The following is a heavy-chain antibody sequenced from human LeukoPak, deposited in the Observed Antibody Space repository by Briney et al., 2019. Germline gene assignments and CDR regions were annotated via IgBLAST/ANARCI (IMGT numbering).Heavy chain of an antibody. J-gene: IGHJ4*02. CDR2: IYYSGST. CDR1: GGSISSYY. D-gene: IGHD6-19*01. CDR3: ARSGWDLGAFDY. V-gene: IGHV4-59*01. Sequence: SETLSLTCTVSGGSISSYYWSWIRQPPGKGLEWIGYIYYSGSTNYNPSLKSRVTISVDTSKNQFSLKLSSVTAADTAVYYCARSGWDLGAFDYWGQGTLVTVSS.